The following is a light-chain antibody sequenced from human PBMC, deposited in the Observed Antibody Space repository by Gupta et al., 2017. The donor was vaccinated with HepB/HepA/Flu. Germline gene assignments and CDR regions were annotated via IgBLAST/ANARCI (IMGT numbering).Light chain of an antibody. V-gene: IGLV3-25*03. CDR2: KDS. Sequence: SYDLTQPPSVSVSPGQTARITCSGDALPKQYAYGYQQKPGQAPVLVIYKDSERPSGIPERFSGSSSGTTVTLTISGVQAEDEADYYCQSADSSGTYVVFGGGTKLTVL. CDR1: ALPKQY. J-gene: IGLJ2*01. CDR3: QSADSSGTYVV.